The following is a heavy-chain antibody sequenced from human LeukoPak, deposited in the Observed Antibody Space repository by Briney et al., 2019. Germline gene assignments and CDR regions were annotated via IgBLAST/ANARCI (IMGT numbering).Heavy chain of an antibody. CDR2: ISDSGRST. CDR3: AKVLYGSGSSAFDI. D-gene: IGHD3-10*01. CDR1: GLTFSNFK. Sequence: PGGSLRLSCAVSGLTFSNFKMNWVRQAPGKGLEWVSYISDSGRSTFYADSVKGRFTISRDNAKNTLYLQMNSLRAEDTAVYYCAKVLYGSGSSAFDIWGQGTMVTVSS. J-gene: IGHJ3*02. V-gene: IGHV3-48*03.